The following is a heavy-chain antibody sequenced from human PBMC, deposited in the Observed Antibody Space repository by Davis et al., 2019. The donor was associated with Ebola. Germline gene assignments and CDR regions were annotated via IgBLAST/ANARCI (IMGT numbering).Heavy chain of an antibody. V-gene: IGHV1-18*01. Sequence: ASVKVSCTASGYTFTSYGISWVRQAPGQGLEWMGWLSAYNGNTNYAQKLQGRVTMTTDTSTTTAYMEVGSLRSDDTAVYYCARAQFPTTSDHWGQGTLVTVSS. CDR2: LSAYNGNT. J-gene: IGHJ4*02. CDR1: GYTFTSYG. D-gene: IGHD1-1*01. CDR3: ARAQFPTTSDH.